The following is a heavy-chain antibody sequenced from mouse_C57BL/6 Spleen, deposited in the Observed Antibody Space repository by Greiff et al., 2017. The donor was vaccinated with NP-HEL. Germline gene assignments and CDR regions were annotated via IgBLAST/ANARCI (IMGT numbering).Heavy chain of an antibody. CDR3: ARYGRDY. Sequence: QVQLQQSGAELVKPGASVKLSCKASGYTFTSYWMQWVKQRPGQGLEWIGEIDPSDSYTNYNQKFKGKATLTVDTSSSTAYMQLSSLTSEDSAVYYCARYGRDYWGQGTTLTVSS. CDR1: GYTFTSYW. V-gene: IGHV1-50*01. D-gene: IGHD1-1*01. CDR2: IDPSDSYT. J-gene: IGHJ2*01.